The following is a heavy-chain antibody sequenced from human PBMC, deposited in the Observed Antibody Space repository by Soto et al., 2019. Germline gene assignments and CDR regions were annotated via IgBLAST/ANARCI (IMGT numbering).Heavy chain of an antibody. CDR3: AREPAYCSSTSCYDNWFDP. CDR2: IIPIFGTA. D-gene: IGHD2-2*01. J-gene: IGHJ5*02. V-gene: IGHV1-69*06. CDR1: GGTFSSYA. Sequence: GASVKVSCKASGGTFSSYAISWVRQAPGQGLEWMGGIIPIFGTANYAQKFQGRVTITADKSTSTAYMELSSLRSEDTAVYYCAREPAYCSSTSCYDNWFDPWGQGTLVTVSS.